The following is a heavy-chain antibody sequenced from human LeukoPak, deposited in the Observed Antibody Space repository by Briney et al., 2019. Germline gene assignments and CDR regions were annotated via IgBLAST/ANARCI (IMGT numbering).Heavy chain of an antibody. D-gene: IGHD2-15*01. CDR1: GGSISNY. Sequence: SETLSLTCTVSGGSISNYWSWIRQPPGKGLEWIGYIYYSGSTNYNPSLKSRVTISVDTSKNQFSLKLSSVTAADTAVYYCAREDNFDYWGQGTLVTVSS. CDR2: IYYSGST. J-gene: IGHJ4*02. CDR3: AREDNFDY. V-gene: IGHV4-59*01.